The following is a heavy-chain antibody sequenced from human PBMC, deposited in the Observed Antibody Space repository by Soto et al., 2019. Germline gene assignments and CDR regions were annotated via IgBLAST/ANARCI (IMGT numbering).Heavy chain of an antibody. Sequence: ASVKVSCKASGYTFTSYGISWVRQAPGQGLEWMGWISAYNGNTNYAQKLQGRVTMTTDTSTSTAYMEMRSLRSDDTAVYYCARVGFSSTSCYTTRYYYYYYMDVWGKGTTVTVSS. V-gene: IGHV1-18*01. CDR1: GYTFTSYG. CDR2: ISAYNGNT. D-gene: IGHD2-2*01. CDR3: ARVGFSSTSCYTTRYYYYYYMDV. J-gene: IGHJ6*03.